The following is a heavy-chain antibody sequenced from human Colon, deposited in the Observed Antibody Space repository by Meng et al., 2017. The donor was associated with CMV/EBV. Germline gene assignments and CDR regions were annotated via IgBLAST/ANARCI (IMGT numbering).Heavy chain of an antibody. J-gene: IGHJ6*02. CDR2: LSTDGNT. Sequence: GGSLRLSCAASGFTVNSQYMNWVRQAPGRGLEWVSTLSTDGNTYYADSVKGRFAISRDISKNTLSLQMGSLRVDDTAMYYCADIFHFGVWGHGTTVTVSS. D-gene: IGHD3-3*01. CDR3: ADIFHFGV. V-gene: IGHV3-53*01. CDR1: GFTVNSQY.